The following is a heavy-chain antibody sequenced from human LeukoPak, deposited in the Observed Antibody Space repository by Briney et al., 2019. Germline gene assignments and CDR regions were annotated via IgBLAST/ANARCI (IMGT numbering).Heavy chain of an antibody. Sequence: GGSLRLSCAASGFTFSSYWMSWVRQAPGKGLEWVANIKQDGSEKYYVDSVKGRFTISRDNAKYSLYLQMNSLRAEDTAVYYCARYNWNDTLDYWGQGILVTVSS. D-gene: IGHD1-1*01. V-gene: IGHV3-7*01. J-gene: IGHJ4*02. CDR1: GFTFSSYW. CDR3: ARYNWNDTLDY. CDR2: IKQDGSEK.